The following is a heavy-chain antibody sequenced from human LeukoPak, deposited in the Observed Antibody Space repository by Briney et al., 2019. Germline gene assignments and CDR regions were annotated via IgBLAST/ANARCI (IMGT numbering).Heavy chain of an antibody. CDR3: AKGRDYSNYWGADY. V-gene: IGHV3-23*01. J-gene: IGHJ4*02. D-gene: IGHD4-11*01. Sequence: PGGSLRLSCAASGFTFSSYAMSWVRQAPGKGLEGGSAISGSGGSTYYADSVKGRFTISRDNSKNTLYLQMNSLRAEDTAVYYCAKGRDYSNYWGADYWGQGTLVTVSS. CDR2: ISGSGGST. CDR1: GFTFSSYA.